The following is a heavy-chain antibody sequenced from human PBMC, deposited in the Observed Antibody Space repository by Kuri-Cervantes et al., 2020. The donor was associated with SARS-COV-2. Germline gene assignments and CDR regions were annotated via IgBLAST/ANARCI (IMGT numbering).Heavy chain of an antibody. CDR2: MNPNSGNT. V-gene: IGHV1-8*03. D-gene: IGHD6-13*01. CDR1: GYTFTSYD. J-gene: IGHJ4*02. CDR3: ARMTTKQQLVPQGFDY. Sequence: ASVKVSCKASGYTFTSYDINWVRQATGQGLEWMGWMNPNSGNTGYAQKFQGRVTITRNTSISTAYMELSSLRSEDTAVYYCARMTTKQQLVPQGFDYWGQGTLVTVSS.